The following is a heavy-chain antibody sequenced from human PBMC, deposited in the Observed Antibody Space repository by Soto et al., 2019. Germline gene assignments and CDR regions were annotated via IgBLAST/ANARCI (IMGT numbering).Heavy chain of an antibody. D-gene: IGHD6-13*01. V-gene: IGHV4-4*02. CDR3: ARYNAASGTNYFDF. CDR1: GASVSSTYR. J-gene: IGHJ4*02. CDR2: INHRGSA. Sequence: SETLSLTCAVSGASVSSTYRWSWVRQPPGKGTEWIGEINHRGSANYNPSLKSRVTISVDISKSQFSLRLTSVGAADTAVYYCARYNAASGTNYFDFWGQGPLVT.